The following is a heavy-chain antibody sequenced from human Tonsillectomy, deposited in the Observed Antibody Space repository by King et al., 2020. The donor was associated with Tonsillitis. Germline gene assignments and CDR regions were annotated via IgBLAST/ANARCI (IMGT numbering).Heavy chain of an antibody. J-gene: IGHJ6*03. CDR3: ARLDYYYYYMDV. V-gene: IGHV4-59*08. Sequence: QLQESGPGLVKPSETLSLTCSVSGGSIINNYWSWIRQPPGKGLEWIGYIYYSGSTNYNPSLKSRVTMSVDTSKNQFSLRLSSVTAADTAVYYCARLDYYYYYMDVWGTGTTVTVSS. CDR2: IYYSGST. CDR1: GGSIINNY.